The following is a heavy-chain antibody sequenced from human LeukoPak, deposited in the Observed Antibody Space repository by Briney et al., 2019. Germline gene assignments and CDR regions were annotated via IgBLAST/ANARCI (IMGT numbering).Heavy chain of an antibody. CDR3: ARVGVRFLEWFPIDY. V-gene: IGHV4-59*01. D-gene: IGHD3-3*01. J-gene: IGHJ4*02. CDR1: GGSFSGYY. Sequence: PSETLSLTCAVYGGSFSGYYWSWIRQPPGKGLEWIGYIYYSGSTNYNPSLKSRVTISVDTSKNQFSLKLSSVTAADTAVYYCARVGVRFLEWFPIDYWGQGTLVTVSS. CDR2: IYYSGST.